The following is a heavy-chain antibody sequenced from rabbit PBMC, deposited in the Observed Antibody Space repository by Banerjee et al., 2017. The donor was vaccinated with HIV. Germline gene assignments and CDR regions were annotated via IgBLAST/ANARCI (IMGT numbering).Heavy chain of an antibody. Sequence: QLKETGGGLVQPGGSLTLSCKASGFDFSSYYMSWVRQAPGKGLEWIGIIYAGKGSTDYASWVNGRFTISSDNAQNTVDLQMNSLTAADTATYFCARGGYYTYGYAGYAYAYYGMDLWGQGTLVTVS. J-gene: IGHJ6*01. D-gene: IGHD6-1*01. V-gene: IGHV1S7*01. CDR2: IYAGKGST. CDR3: ARGGYYTYGYAGYAYAYYGMDL. CDR1: GFDFSSYY.